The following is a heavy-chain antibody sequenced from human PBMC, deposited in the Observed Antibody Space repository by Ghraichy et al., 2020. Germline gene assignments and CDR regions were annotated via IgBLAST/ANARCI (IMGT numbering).Heavy chain of an antibody. D-gene: IGHD2-8*01. CDR2: IVGFGGST. J-gene: IGHJ4*02. CDR3: AKEPFCMTIRYFDS. Sequence: GGSLRLSCVASGFTFKNFAMSWVRQVPGKGLEWVSSIVGFGGSTFYAESAKGRFTISRDNSKNTLYLEMNSLRAEDTGVYYCAKEPFCMTIRYFDSWGQGTLVSVSS. V-gene: IGHV3-23*01. CDR1: GFTFKNFA.